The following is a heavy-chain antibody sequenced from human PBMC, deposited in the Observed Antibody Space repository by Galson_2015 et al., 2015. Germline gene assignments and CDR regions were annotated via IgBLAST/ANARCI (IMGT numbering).Heavy chain of an antibody. CDR3: AREGGPRSSGSLGDH. V-gene: IGHV1-69*13. D-gene: IGHD1-26*01. Sequence: SVKVSCKASGGTFSSYAISWVRQAPGQGLEWMGGIIPIFGTANYAQKFQGRVTITADESTSTAYMELSSLRPEDTAVYYCAREGGPRSSGSLGDHWGQGTLVTVSS. CDR2: IIPIFGTA. J-gene: IGHJ4*02. CDR1: GGTFSSYA.